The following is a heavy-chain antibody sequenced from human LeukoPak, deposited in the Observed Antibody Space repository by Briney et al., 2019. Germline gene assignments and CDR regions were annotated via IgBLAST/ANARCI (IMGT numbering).Heavy chain of an antibody. D-gene: IGHD2-2*01. CDR3: ARGGGDIVVVPPRFDP. CDR1: GFTSSSYW. CDR2: IKQDGSEK. V-gene: IGHV3-7*01. J-gene: IGHJ5*02. Sequence: GGSLRLSCAASGFTSSSYWMSWVRQAPGKGLEWVANIKQDGSEKYYVDSVKGRFTISRDNAKNSLYLQMNSLRAEDTVVYYCARGGGDIVVVPPRFDPWGQGTLVTVSS.